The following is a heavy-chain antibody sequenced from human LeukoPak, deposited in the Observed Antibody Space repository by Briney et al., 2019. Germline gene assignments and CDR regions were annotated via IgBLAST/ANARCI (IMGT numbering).Heavy chain of an antibody. CDR1: GYKFTAYY. D-gene: IGHD3-10*01. Sequence: GASQKVSCKASGYKFTAYYMHWVRQAPGQGLERMGWFNPNSGGVNDAQNFQGSVSMTRDTSISAAYMELSRLRSDDTAVYFCARDLYYGSGTGHGDACDIWGQGTMVTVSS. J-gene: IGHJ3*02. V-gene: IGHV1-2*02. CDR3: ARDLYYGSGTGHGDACDI. CDR2: FNPNSGGV.